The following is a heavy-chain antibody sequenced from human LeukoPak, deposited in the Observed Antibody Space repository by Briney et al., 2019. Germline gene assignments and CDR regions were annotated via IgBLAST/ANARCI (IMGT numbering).Heavy chain of an antibody. Sequence: PTGGSLRLSCAASGFTFSSAGMHWVRQTPGKGLVWVSRINSDGSSTNYADSVKGRFTISRDNAKNMVNLQMNSLRAEDTAIYYCTRDYSYAMAVWGQGTTVTVSS. CDR3: TRDYSYAMAV. V-gene: IGHV3-74*01. D-gene: IGHD2-21*01. CDR2: INSDGSST. CDR1: GFTFSSAG. J-gene: IGHJ6*02.